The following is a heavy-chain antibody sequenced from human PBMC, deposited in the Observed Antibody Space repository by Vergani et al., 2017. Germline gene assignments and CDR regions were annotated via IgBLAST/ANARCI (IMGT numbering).Heavy chain of an antibody. Sequence: EVQLLESGGGLVQPGGSLRLSCAASGFTFSSYAMSWGRQAPGKGLEWVSAISGSGGSTYYADSVKGRFTISRDNSKNTLYLQMNSLRAEDTAVYYCAKDAGYCSGGSCYYSFYFDYWGQGTLVTVSS. V-gene: IGHV3-23*01. D-gene: IGHD2-15*01. CDR1: GFTFSSYA. CDR2: ISGSGGST. CDR3: AKDAGYCSGGSCYYSFYFDY. J-gene: IGHJ4*02.